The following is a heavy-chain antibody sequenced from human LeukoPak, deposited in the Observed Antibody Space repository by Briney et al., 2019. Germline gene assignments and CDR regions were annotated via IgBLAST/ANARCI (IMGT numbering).Heavy chain of an antibody. Sequence: SETLSLTCAVYGGSFSGYYWSWIRQPPGKGLEWIGEINHSGSTNYNPSLKSRVTISVDTSKNQFSLKLSSVTAADTAVYYCARLVDIVVVPAAMMSVRWFDPWGQGTLVTVSS. D-gene: IGHD2-2*03. V-gene: IGHV4-34*01. CDR1: GGSFSGYY. CDR3: ARLVDIVVVPAAMMSVRWFDP. J-gene: IGHJ5*02. CDR2: INHSGST.